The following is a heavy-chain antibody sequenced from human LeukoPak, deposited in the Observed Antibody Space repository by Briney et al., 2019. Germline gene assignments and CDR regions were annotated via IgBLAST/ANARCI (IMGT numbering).Heavy chain of an antibody. J-gene: IGHJ4*02. Sequence: SQTLSLTCTVSGGSISSGGYYWSWIRQHPGKGLEWIGYIYYSGSTYYNPSLKGRVTISVDTSKNQFSLKLSSVTAADTAVYYCARASYDYVWGSYRRYYFDYWGQGTLVTVSS. CDR3: ARASYDYVWGSYRRYYFDY. D-gene: IGHD3-16*02. CDR1: GGSISSGGYY. CDR2: IYYSGST. V-gene: IGHV4-31*03.